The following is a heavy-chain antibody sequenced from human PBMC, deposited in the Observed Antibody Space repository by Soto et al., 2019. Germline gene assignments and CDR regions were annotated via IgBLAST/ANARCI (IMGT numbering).Heavy chain of an antibody. CDR1: GYTLTSYG. D-gene: IGHD2-2*01. Sequence: QVQLVQSATEVEKPGASVKVSCKASGYTLTSYGLSWVRQAPGQGLEWMGWISTYNGDTYYAQSLQDRVTMTTDPSTTTAYMELRNLRSDDTSMYYCEREFCTDTSCYGVDYWGQGTLVTVSS. CDR2: ISTYNGDT. V-gene: IGHV1-18*01. CDR3: EREFCTDTSCYGVDY. J-gene: IGHJ4*02.